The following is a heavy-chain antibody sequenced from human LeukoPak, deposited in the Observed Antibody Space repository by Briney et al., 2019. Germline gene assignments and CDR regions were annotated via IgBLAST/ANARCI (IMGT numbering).Heavy chain of an antibody. CDR1: GFTFGTYW. CDR2: ISYDGSNK. D-gene: IGHD3-10*01. J-gene: IGHJ4*02. Sequence: PGGSLRLSCVASGFTFGTYWMSWVRQAPGKGLEWVAVISYDGSNKYYADSVKGRFTISRDNSKNTPYLQMNSLRAEDTAVYYCARDYNYYGSGSYHDYWGQGTLVTVSS. CDR3: ARDYNYYGSGSYHDY. V-gene: IGHV3-30-3*01.